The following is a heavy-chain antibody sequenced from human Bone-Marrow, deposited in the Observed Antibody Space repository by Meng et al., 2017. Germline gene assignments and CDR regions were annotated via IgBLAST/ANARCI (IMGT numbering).Heavy chain of an antibody. Sequence: GESLKISCAASGFTFSSYEMNWVRQAPGKGLEWVSYISSSGSTIYYADSVKGRFTISRDNAKNSLYLQMNSLRAEDTAVYYCARSMRDIVVVPAAIRPYYFDYWGQGTLVTVSS. CDR2: ISSSGSTI. CDR3: ARSMRDIVVVPAAIRPYYFDY. CDR1: GFTFSSYE. V-gene: IGHV3-48*03. D-gene: IGHD2-2*02. J-gene: IGHJ4*02.